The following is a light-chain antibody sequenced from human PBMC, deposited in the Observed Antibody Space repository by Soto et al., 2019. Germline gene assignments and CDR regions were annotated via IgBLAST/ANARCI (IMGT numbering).Light chain of an antibody. Sequence: DIQMTQSPSSLSASVGDRVTITCRASQSISSYLNWYQQKPGKAPKLLIYAGSSLQSGVPSRFSGSGSGTDFTLTISSLQPEDVATYYCQKYNSAWTFGQGTKVEIK. CDR2: AGS. J-gene: IGKJ1*01. CDR3: QKYNSAWT. CDR1: QSISSY. V-gene: IGKV1-39*01.